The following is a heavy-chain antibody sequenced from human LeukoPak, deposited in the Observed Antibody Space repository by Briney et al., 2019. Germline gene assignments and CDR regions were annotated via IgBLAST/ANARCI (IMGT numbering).Heavy chain of an antibody. Sequence: GGSLRLSCAASGFTMSNYGVSWVRQAPGKGLEWVSGIRSAVDTTHYADSVKGRFIISRDNSKNTLSLQLNSLRPEDTALYYCAKHFCTGLDCSLFDSWGQGTLVTVPS. V-gene: IGHV3-23*01. CDR2: IRSAVDTT. CDR1: GFTMSNYG. J-gene: IGHJ4*02. D-gene: IGHD3/OR15-3a*01. CDR3: AKHFCTGLDCSLFDS.